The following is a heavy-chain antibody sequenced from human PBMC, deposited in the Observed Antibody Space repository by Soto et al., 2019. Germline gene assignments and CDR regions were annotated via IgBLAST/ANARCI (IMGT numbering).Heavy chain of an antibody. V-gene: IGHV3-30*03. CDR3: ARDADTTGHYSHFDH. J-gene: IGHJ4*02. CDR2: MHTGGNEK. D-gene: IGHD3-9*01. Sequence: QVQLVESGGGVVQPGGSLRLSCAASGFTFRYYGFHWVRQAPGKGLEWVAVMHTGGNEKYYVYSVKGRFTVYRNDSRYLVYLDMSGLKAEDKDESVCARDADTTGHYSHFDHWGRGALVAVS. CDR1: GFTFRYYG.